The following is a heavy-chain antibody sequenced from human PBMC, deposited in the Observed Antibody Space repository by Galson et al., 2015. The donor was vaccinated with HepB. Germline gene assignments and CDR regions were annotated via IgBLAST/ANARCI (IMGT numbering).Heavy chain of an antibody. CDR2: IRQDGNDK. V-gene: IGHV3-7*03. J-gene: IGHJ4*02. D-gene: IGHD5-12*01. Sequence: SLRLSCAASGFTFTTYYMAWVRQAPGKGLEWVAIIRQDGNDKHYVDSARGRFTISRDNPRNSLYLQMDSLRAEDTAVYYCALAGTGAYDYKRYYYDYWGQGTLVTVSS. CDR3: ALAGTGAYDYKRYYYDY. CDR1: GFTFTTYY.